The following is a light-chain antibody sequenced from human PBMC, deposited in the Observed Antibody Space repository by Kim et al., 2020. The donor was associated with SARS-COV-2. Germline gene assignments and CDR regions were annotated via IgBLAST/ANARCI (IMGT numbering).Light chain of an antibody. J-gene: IGKJ4*01. CDR1: QSVSSC. CDR2: DAS. CDR3: QQRATWPLT. V-gene: IGKV3-11*01. Sequence: LSPGERATLTCRASQSVSSCLAWYQQKHGQAPRLLIYDASNRATGIPARFSGSGSGTDFTLTISSLEPEDFAVYHCQQRATWPLTFGGGTKVDIK.